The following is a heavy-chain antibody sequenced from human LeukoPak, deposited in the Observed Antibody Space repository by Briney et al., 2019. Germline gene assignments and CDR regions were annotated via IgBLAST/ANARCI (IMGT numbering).Heavy chain of an antibody. D-gene: IGHD5-24*01. CDR3: ARGDGYMPYYMDV. V-gene: IGHV1-46*01. CDR2: INPSDGST. CDR1: GYTFTSYH. J-gene: IGHJ6*03. Sequence: GASVKVSCKASGYTFTSYHIHWVRQAPGQGLEWMGIINPSDGSTSYAQKFQGRVTMTRDTSASTVYMELSSLRSEDTAVYYCARGDGYMPYYMDVWGKGTTVTISS.